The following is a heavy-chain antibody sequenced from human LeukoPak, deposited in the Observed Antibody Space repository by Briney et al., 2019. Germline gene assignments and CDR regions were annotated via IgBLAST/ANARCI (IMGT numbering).Heavy chain of an antibody. Sequence: SETLSLTCAVYGGSFSGYYWSWIRQPPGKGLEWIGEINHSGSTNYNPSLKSRVTISVDTSENQVSLKLSSVTAADTAVYYCASSPVQLESRGGGGPWGQGTLVTVSS. CDR3: ASSPVQLESRGGGGP. V-gene: IGHV4-34*01. CDR2: INHSGST. J-gene: IGHJ5*02. CDR1: GGSFSGYY. D-gene: IGHD1-1*01.